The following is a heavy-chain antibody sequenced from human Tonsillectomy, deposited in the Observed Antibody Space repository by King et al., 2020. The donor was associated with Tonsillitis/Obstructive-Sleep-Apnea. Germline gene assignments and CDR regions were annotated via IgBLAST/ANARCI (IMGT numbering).Heavy chain of an antibody. CDR3: ARGQEWDIVLVPAVRAFDI. J-gene: IGHJ3*02. D-gene: IGHD2-2*01. CDR1: GGSFSGYY. CDR2: INHSGST. Sequence: VQLQQWGAGLLKPSETLSLTCAVYGGSFSGYYWSWIRQPPGKGLEWIGEINHSGSTNYNPSLKSRVTISVDTSKNQFSLKLSSVTAADTAVYYCARGQEWDIVLVPAVRAFDIWGPGTMVTVSS. V-gene: IGHV4-34*01.